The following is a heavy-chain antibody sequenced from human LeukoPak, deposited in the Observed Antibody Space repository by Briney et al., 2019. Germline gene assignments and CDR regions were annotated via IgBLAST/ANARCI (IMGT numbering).Heavy chain of an antibody. Sequence: QPGGSLRLSCAASGFTFSSYAMSWVRQAPGKGLEWVSAISGSGGSTYYADSVKGRFTISRDNSRNTLYLQMNSLRAEDTAVYYCAKDLQVLRFLEWLTTTTVDYWGQGTLVTVSS. CDR3: AKDLQVLRFLEWLTTTTVDY. J-gene: IGHJ4*02. D-gene: IGHD3-3*01. CDR2: ISGSGGST. CDR1: GFTFSSYA. V-gene: IGHV3-23*01.